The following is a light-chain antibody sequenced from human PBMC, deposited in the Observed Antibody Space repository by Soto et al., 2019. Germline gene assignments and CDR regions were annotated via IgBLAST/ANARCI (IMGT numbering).Light chain of an antibody. CDR2: LVS. J-gene: IGKJ5*01. CDR3: MQVTQFPFT. CDR1: QSLLHSNGYYY. Sequence: DIVMTQSPLSLPVTPGEPASISCRSSQSLLHSNGYYYLDWYLQKPGQSPQLXIYLVSNRASGVHDRFSGSGSGTDFTLKISRVEAEDVGVYYCMQVTQFPFTFGQGTRLEIK. V-gene: IGKV2-28*01.